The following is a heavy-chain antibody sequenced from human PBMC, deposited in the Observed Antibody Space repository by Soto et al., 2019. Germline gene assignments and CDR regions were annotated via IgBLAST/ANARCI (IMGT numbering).Heavy chain of an antibody. V-gene: IGHV3-23*01. CDR1: GFTFSSYA. Sequence: HPGGSLRLSCAASGFTFSSYAMSWVRQAPGEGLEWVSAISGSGGSTYYADSVKGRFTISRDNSKNTLYLQMNSLRAEDTAVYYCAKDMVRGVITPYYFDYWGQGTLATV. J-gene: IGHJ4*02. D-gene: IGHD3-10*01. CDR3: AKDMVRGVITPYYFDY. CDR2: ISGSGGST.